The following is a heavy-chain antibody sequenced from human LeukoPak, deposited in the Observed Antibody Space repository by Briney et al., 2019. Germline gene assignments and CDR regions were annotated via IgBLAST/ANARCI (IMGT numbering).Heavy chain of an antibody. D-gene: IGHD6-6*01. Sequence: PGGSLRLSCAASGFTFSSYAMSWVRQAPGKRLEWVSAISGSGGSTYYADSVKGRFTISRDNSKNTLYLQMNSLRAEDTAVYYCAALVYRAALPYYFDYWGQGTLVTVSS. J-gene: IGHJ4*02. CDR3: AALVYRAALPYYFDY. V-gene: IGHV3-23*01. CDR1: GFTFSSYA. CDR2: ISGSGGST.